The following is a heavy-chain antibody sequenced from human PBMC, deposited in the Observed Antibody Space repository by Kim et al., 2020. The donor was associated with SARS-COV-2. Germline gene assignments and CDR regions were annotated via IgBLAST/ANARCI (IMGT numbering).Heavy chain of an antibody. J-gene: IGHJ6*02. Sequence: SVKVSCKASGGTFSSYAISWVRQAPGQGLEWMGGIIPIFGTANYAQKFQGRVTITADESTSTAYMELSSLRSEDTAVYYCARDGAAMVMRRVDYYYGMDVWGQGTTVTVSS. CDR2: IIPIFGTA. CDR1: GGTFSSYA. D-gene: IGHD5-18*01. CDR3: ARDGAAMVMRRVDYYYGMDV. V-gene: IGHV1-69*13.